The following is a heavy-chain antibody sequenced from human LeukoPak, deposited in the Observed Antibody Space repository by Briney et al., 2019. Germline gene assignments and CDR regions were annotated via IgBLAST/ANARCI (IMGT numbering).Heavy chain of an antibody. CDR3: ARHLSRAVAELAY. CDR2: IIPIFGTA. D-gene: IGHD6-19*01. V-gene: IGHV1-69*13. CDR1: GGTFSSYA. J-gene: IGHJ4*02. Sequence: GASVKVSCKASGGTFSSYAISWVRQAPGQGLEWMGGIIPIFGTANYAQKFQGRVTITADESTSTAYMELSSLRSEDTAVYYCARHLSRAVAELAYWGQGTLVTVSS.